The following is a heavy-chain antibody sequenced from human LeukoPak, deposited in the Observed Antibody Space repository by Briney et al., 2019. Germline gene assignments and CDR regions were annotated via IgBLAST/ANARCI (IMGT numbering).Heavy chain of an antibody. D-gene: IGHD6-19*01. CDR1: GYTFTGYY. CDR3: ARVASSGWLGFFDY. J-gene: IGHJ4*02. CDR2: INPNSGGT. V-gene: IGHV1-2*02. Sequence: ASVKVSCKASGYTFTGYYMHWVRQAPGQGLEWMGWINPNSGGTNYAQKFQGRATMTRDTSISTAYMDQSRLRTDDAAVYYCARVASSGWLGFFDYWGQGTLVTVSS.